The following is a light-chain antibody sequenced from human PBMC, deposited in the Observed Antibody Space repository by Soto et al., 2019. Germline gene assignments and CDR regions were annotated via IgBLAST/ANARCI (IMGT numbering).Light chain of an antibody. Sequence: QSALTQPRSVSGSPGQSVTISCTGTSSDIGGYYYVSWYQQHPGKAPKLMVYDVTKRPSGVPDRFSGSKSGNTASLTITGLRAEEEADYSCGSYTGSYTFVFGGGTKVTAL. CDR2: DVT. CDR3: GSYTGSYTFV. V-gene: IGLV2-11*01. J-gene: IGLJ2*01. CDR1: SSDIGGYYY.